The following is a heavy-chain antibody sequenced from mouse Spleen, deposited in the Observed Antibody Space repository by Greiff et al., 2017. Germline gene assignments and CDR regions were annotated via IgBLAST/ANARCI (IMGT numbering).Heavy chain of an antibody. Sequence: EVKLVESGGGLVKPGGSLKLSCAASGFTFSSYAMSWVRQTPEKRLEWVAAINSNGGSTYYPDTVKDRFTISRDNAKNTLYLQMSSLRSEDTALYYCARQGYGDPVFDYWGQGTTLTVSS. D-gene: IGHD2-13*01. J-gene: IGHJ2*01. CDR1: GFTFSSYA. V-gene: IGHV5-6-2*01. CDR3: ARQGYGDPVFDY. CDR2: INSNGGST.